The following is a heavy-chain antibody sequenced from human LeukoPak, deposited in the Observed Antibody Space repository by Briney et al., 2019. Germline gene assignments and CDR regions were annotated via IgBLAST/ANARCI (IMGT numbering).Heavy chain of an antibody. CDR1: GFIFSSYA. CDR2: ISGSGGST. V-gene: IGHV3-23*01. Sequence: GGSLRLSCAASGFIFSSYAMSWVRQAPGKGLEWVSAISGSGGSTYYADSVKGRFTISRDNSKNTLYLQMNSLRAEDTAVYYCAKMAYYYDSSGYLDYWGQGTMVTVSS. J-gene: IGHJ3*01. D-gene: IGHD3-22*01. CDR3: AKMAYYYDSSGYLDY.